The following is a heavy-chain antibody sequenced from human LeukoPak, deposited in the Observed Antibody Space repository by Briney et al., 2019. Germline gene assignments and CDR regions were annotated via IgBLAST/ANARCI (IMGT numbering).Heavy chain of an antibody. CDR3: VRHTSSWPRHGDY. Sequence: HGASLQISCRGSGSSFTSFWIGWVLQLPGKGLGWMVIIYPGDSDTRYNPSFQGQVTMSAYESINTAYLQWSSLKASDTAIYYCVRHTSSWPRHGDYWGQGTLVTVSS. CDR2: IYPGDSDT. D-gene: IGHD6-13*01. J-gene: IGHJ4*02. CDR1: GSSFTSFW. V-gene: IGHV5-51*01.